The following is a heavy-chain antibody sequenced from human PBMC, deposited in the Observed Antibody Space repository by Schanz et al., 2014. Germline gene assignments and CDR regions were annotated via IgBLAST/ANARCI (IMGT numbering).Heavy chain of an antibody. D-gene: IGHD6-13*01. CDR1: GYIFGSHG. V-gene: IGHV1-46*03. Sequence: QAQLVQSGSEVRKPGASVKVSCKASGYIFGSHGMTWVRQAPGQGPELMGIINPSGGSTSYAQKFQGRVTMTRDTSTSTVYMELSSLRSEDTAVYYCARDGEAAAGCDYWGQGTLVTVSS. CDR3: ARDGEAAAGCDY. CDR2: INPSGGST. J-gene: IGHJ4*02.